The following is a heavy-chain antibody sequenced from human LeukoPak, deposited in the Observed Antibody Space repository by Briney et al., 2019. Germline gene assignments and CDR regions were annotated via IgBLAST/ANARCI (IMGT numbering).Heavy chain of an antibody. D-gene: IGHD3-22*01. J-gene: IGHJ4*02. Sequence: PSETRSLTCTVSIDSISSYYWSWIRQPAGKALEWIGRIYTSGSTDYSPSLKSRVTLSLDTSKNQFSLNLYSVTAADTAVYFCARESKTYDGSGYYHDSWGQGTLVTVSS. CDR3: ARESKTYDGSGYYHDS. CDR2: IYTSGST. V-gene: IGHV4-4*07. CDR1: IDSISSYY.